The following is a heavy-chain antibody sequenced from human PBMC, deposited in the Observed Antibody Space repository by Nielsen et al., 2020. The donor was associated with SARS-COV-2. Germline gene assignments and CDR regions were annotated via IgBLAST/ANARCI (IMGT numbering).Heavy chain of an antibody. CDR3: VRDYDFWSGYPDYFDY. J-gene: IGHJ4*02. V-gene: IGHV3-33*01. D-gene: IGHD3-3*01. CDR2: IWYDGTNE. Sequence: GESLKISCVASGFIFRTYGMHWVRQAPGKGLEWVAVIWYDGTNEYYADSVKGRFTISRDNAKNTLYLQMNSLRAEDTAVYYCVRDYDFWSGYPDYFDYWGQGTLVTVSS. CDR1: GFIFRTYG.